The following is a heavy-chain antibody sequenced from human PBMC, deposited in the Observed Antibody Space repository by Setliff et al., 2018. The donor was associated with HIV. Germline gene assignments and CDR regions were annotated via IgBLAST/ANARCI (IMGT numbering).Heavy chain of an antibody. CDR1: GYTLTELS. CDR2: MNPNSGNT. Sequence: ASVKVSCKVSGYTLTELSRHWVRQAPGKGLEWMGWMNPNSGNTGYAKKFQGRVTMTRSNSISTAYMELSSLRSEDTAVYYCATVVLGWGQKPVTGTTSDYWGQGTLVTVSS. CDR3: ATVVLGWGQKPVTGTTSDY. J-gene: IGHJ4*02. V-gene: IGHV1-8*01. D-gene: IGHD6-19*01.